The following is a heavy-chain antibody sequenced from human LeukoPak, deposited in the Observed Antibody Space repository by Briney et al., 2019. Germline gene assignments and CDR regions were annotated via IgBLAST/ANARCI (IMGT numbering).Heavy chain of an antibody. CDR2: IKKDGSEK. V-gene: IGHV3-7*01. Sequence: GGSLRLSCAACGFNFDSYWMTWVRQAPGKGGEWVANIKKDGSEKYYVDSVKGRFTISRDKAKNSLDMKMNSLRAEDTAVYYCARQAAYYYNSGSYYRWFDPWGQGTLVAVSS. CDR3: ARQAAYYYNSGSYYRWFDP. CDR1: GFNFDSYW. D-gene: IGHD3-10*01. J-gene: IGHJ5*02.